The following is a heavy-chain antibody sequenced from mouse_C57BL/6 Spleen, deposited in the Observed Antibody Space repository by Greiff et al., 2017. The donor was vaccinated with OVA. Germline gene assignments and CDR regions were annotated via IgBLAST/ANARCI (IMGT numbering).Heavy chain of an antibody. CDR3: ARIDDISYYFDY. CDR2: IWWDDDK. V-gene: IGHV8-8*01. Sequence: QVTLKESGPGILQPSQTLSLTCSFSGFSLSTFGMGLGWIRQPSGQVLVWLVHIWWDDDKYYNPVLKRRLTISKDTSKNQVFLTIANVDTSDTATYYCARIDDISYYFDYWGQGTTLTVSS. CDR1: GFSLSTFGMG. D-gene: IGHD2-3*01. J-gene: IGHJ2*01.